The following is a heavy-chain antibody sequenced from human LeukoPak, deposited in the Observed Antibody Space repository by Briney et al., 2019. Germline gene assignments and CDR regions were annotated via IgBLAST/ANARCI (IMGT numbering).Heavy chain of an antibody. CDR1: GGSFSGYY. Sequence: SETLSLTCAVYGGSFSGYYWSWIRQPPGKGLEWIGYISYSGNTDCNPSLKSRVTISVDTSKNQFSLKLSSVTAADTAVYYCAKIASGWSVYFDYWGQGTLVAVSS. V-gene: IGHV4-59*01. D-gene: IGHD6-19*01. CDR3: AKIASGWSVYFDY. CDR2: ISYSGNT. J-gene: IGHJ4*02.